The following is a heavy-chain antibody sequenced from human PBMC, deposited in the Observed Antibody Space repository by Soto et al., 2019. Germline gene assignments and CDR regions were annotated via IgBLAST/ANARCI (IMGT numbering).Heavy chain of an antibody. Sequence: ETLSLTCVVYGGSFSGYYWSWIRQPPGKGLEWIGEINHSGSTNYNPSLKSRVTISVDTSKNQFSLKLSSVTAADTAVYYCARGRYYYGSGSYRTRYYGMDVWGQGTTVTVSS. CDR1: GGSFSGYY. CDR2: INHSGST. J-gene: IGHJ6*02. CDR3: ARGRYYYGSGSYRTRYYGMDV. V-gene: IGHV4-34*01. D-gene: IGHD3-10*01.